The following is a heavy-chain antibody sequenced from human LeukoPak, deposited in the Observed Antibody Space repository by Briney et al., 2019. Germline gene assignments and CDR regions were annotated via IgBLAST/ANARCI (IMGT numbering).Heavy chain of an antibody. CDR2: IYSNEAT. Sequence: SVTLSLPCTVSGGSLTGYHWSWIRQPPGKGLEWIGYIYSNEATEDKPSLKSRVTISADTSKNQFSQRLTSVTAADTAISYCARRNDFHSWGQGTMVTDSS. V-gene: IGHV4-4*08. J-gene: IGHJ3*02. CDR1: GGSLTGYH. CDR3: ARRNDFHS.